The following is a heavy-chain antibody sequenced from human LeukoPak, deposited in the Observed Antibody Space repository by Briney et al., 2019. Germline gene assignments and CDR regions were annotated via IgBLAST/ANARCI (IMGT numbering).Heavy chain of an antibody. J-gene: IGHJ4*02. CDR3: AKDRDSSGWYRFDY. V-gene: IGHV3-23*01. CDR2: ISGSGGGA. CDR1: GFTFSSYV. Sequence: GGSLRLSCAASGFTFSSYVMSWVRQAPGKGLEWVSGISGSGGGAYYADSVKGRFTISRDSSKNTLYLQMNSLRAEDTAVYYCAKDRDSSGWYRFDYWGQGTLVTVSS. D-gene: IGHD6-19*01.